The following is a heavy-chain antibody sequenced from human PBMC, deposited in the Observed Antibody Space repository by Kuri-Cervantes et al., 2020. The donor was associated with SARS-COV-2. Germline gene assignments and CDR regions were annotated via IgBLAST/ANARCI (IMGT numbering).Heavy chain of an antibody. CDR1: GYTFTGYY. V-gene: IGHV1-2*02. CDR2: INPNSGGT. CDR3: ARTYCSSTSCYPANFDY. D-gene: IGHD2-2*01. J-gene: IGHJ4*02. Sequence: ASVKVSCKASGYTFTGYYMHWVRQAPGQGLEWMGWINPNSGGTNYAQKFQGRVTMTRDTSISTAYMELSSLRSEDTAVYYCARTYCSSTSCYPANFDYWGQGTLVTVSS.